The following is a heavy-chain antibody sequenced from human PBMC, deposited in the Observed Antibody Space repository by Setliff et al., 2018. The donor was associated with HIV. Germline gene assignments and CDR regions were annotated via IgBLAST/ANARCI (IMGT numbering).Heavy chain of an antibody. J-gene: IGHJ6*02. Sequence: PSETLSLTCTVSGGSISSSSYYWGWIRQPPGKGLEWIGSIYYSGSTYYNPSLKSRVTISVDTSKNQFSLKLSSVTAADTAVYYCARNNGAVGATAAQFLYYYGMDVWGQGTTVTVSS. V-gene: IGHV4-39*01. D-gene: IGHD1-26*01. CDR3: ARNNGAVGATAAQFLYYYGMDV. CDR1: GGSISSSSYY. CDR2: IYYSGST.